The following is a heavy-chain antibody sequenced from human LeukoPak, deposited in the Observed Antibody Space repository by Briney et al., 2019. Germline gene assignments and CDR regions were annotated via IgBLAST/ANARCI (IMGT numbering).Heavy chain of an antibody. Sequence: ASVKVSCKASGYTFTSYGISWVRQAAGQGLEGMGWISGFNGNTNYAQKFQGRVTMTTDTSTSTAYMELRSLTSDDTAVYYCARPNYPGGSGSYGGPNWFDPWGQGTLVTVSS. D-gene: IGHD3-10*01. V-gene: IGHV1-18*01. CDR2: ISGFNGNT. CDR3: ARPNYPGGSGSYGGPNWFDP. CDR1: GYTFTSYG. J-gene: IGHJ5*02.